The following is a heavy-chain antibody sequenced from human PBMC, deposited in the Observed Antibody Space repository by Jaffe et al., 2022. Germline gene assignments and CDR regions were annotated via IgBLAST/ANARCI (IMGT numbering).Heavy chain of an antibody. D-gene: IGHD6-13*01. CDR2: IKQDGSEK. CDR1: GFTFSSYW. CDR3: ARKPIAAAGTWWFDP. V-gene: IGHV3-7*05. J-gene: IGHJ5*02. Sequence: EVQLVESGGGLVQPGGSLRLSCAASGFTFSSYWMSWVRQAPGKGLEWVANIKQDGSEKYYVDSVKGRFTISRDNAKNSLYLQMNSLRAEDTAVYYCARKPIAAAGTWWFDPWGQGTLVTVSS.